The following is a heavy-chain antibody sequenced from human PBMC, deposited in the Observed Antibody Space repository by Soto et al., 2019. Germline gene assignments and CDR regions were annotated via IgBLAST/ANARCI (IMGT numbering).Heavy chain of an antibody. CDR1: GFTFSKAW. CDR2: IKSNTDGGTT. Sequence: EVRLMESGGDLVKPGGSLRLSCAASGFTFSKAWLNWVRQAPGKGLEWVGRIKSNTDGGTTDYAAPVKGRFTISRDDSKNKVYLEMNNLKTGDTAVYFCTADCLTLRMVGPQVTFDIWGQGAMVTVSS. V-gene: IGHV3-15*07. J-gene: IGHJ3*02. D-gene: IGHD2-15*01. CDR3: TADCLTLRMVGPQVTFDI.